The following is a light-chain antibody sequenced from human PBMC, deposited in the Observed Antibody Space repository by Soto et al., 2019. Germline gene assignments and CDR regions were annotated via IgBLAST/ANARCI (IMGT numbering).Light chain of an antibody. CDR1: SSDIGAFTF. CDR2: DVN. V-gene: IGLV2-14*03. CDR3: SSYTTSSTHV. J-gene: IGLJ1*01. Sequence: QSALTQPASVSGSPGQSITISCTGTSSDIGAFTFVSWYQQHPGKVPKLMIFDVNRRPSGVSDRFSGSKFGNTASLTISGLQAEDEGDYYCSSYTTSSTHVFGSGTKVTVL.